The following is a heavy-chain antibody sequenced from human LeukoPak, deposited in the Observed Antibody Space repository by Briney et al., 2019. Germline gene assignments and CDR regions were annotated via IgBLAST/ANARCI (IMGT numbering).Heavy chain of an antibody. Sequence: SETLSLTCTDSGGSIRSHYWSWIRQPPGKGLEWIGYIYYSGSTNYNPSLKSRVTISVDTSKNQFSLKLSSVTAADTVVYYCARGATLMDYWGQGTLVTVSS. V-gene: IGHV4-59*11. CDR2: IYYSGST. D-gene: IGHD2-8*01. J-gene: IGHJ4*02. CDR1: GGSIRSHY. CDR3: ARGATLMDY.